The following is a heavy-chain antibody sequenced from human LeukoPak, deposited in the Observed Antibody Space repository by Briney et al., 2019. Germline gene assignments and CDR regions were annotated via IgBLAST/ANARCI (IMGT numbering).Heavy chain of an antibody. CDR3: AKDGSWSCTD. CDR2: IAHHGSNK. CDR1: GFTFSSYA. D-gene: IGHD2-8*02. J-gene: IGHJ4*02. V-gene: IGHV3-30*02. Sequence: GGSLRLSCTASGFTFSSYAMHWVRQGPGKGLEWVAYIAHHGSNKYYADSVKGRFTISRDNSKRTLYLQMNNLRADDTAVYYCAKDGSWSCTDWGQGALVTVSS.